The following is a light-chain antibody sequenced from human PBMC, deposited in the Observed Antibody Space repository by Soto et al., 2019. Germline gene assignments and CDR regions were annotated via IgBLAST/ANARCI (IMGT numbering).Light chain of an antibody. CDR1: QDISNY. V-gene: IGKV1-33*01. CDR3: QQDDNLPFT. Sequence: DIQMTQSPSSLSASVGDRVTITCQASQDISNYLNWYQQKPGQAPKLLIYGASNLETGVPSRFSGSASETHFSFTISSLQPEDIATYYCQQDDNLPFTFGPGTKVDIK. J-gene: IGKJ3*01. CDR2: GAS.